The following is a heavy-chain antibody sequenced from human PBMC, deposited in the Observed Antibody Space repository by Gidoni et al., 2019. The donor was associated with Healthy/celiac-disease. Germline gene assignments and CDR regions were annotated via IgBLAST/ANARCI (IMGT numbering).Heavy chain of an antibody. V-gene: IGHV4-31*03. J-gene: IGHJ4*02. CDR2: TYYSGST. D-gene: IGHD2-8*01. CDR1: GGSISSGGYY. CDR3: ARGGRYCTNGVCYRRDY. Sequence: QVQLQESGPGLVKPSQALSLTCTVSGGSISSGGYYWSWIRQHPGKGLEWIGYTYYSGSTYYNPSLKSRVTISVDTSKNQFSLKLSSVTAADTAVYYCARGGRYCTNGVCYRRDYWGQGTLVTVSS.